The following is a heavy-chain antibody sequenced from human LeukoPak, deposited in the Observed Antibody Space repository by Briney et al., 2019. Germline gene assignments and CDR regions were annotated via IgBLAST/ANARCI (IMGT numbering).Heavy chain of an antibody. Sequence: PGGSLRLSCAASGFTFSSYGMHWVRQAPGKGLEWVAFIRYDGSNKYYADSVKGRFTISRDNSKNTLYLQMNSLIAEDTAVYYCAKDGDYGDYVSAFDIWGQGTMVTVSS. CDR3: AKDGDYGDYVSAFDI. V-gene: IGHV3-30*02. CDR1: GFTFSSYG. D-gene: IGHD4-17*01. CDR2: IRYDGSNK. J-gene: IGHJ3*02.